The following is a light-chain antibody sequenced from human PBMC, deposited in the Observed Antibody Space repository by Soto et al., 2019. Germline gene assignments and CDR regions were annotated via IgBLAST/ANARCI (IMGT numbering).Light chain of an antibody. J-gene: IGKJ4*01. CDR2: DAS. CDR3: QQRSNWPLT. CDR1: QSVSSY. V-gene: IGKV3-11*01. Sequence: EIVLTQSPATLSLSPGERATLSCRASQSVSSYLAWYQQKPGQAPRLLIYDASNRATGIPARFSGSGSGTXXXLXXSSLEPEDFAVYYCQQRSNWPLTFGGGTKVEIK.